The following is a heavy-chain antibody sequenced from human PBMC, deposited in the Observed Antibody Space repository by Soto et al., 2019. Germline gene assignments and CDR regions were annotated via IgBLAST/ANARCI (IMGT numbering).Heavy chain of an antibody. CDR3: ARGTVRGVIMVDWFDP. Sequence: SETLSLTCTVSGGSISSYYWSWIRQPPGKGLEWIGYIYYSGSTNYNPSLKSRVTISVDTSKNQFSLKLSSVTAADTAVYYCARGTVRGVIMVDWFDPWGQGTLVTV. D-gene: IGHD3-10*01. CDR1: GGSISSYY. CDR2: IYYSGST. J-gene: IGHJ5*02. V-gene: IGHV4-59*01.